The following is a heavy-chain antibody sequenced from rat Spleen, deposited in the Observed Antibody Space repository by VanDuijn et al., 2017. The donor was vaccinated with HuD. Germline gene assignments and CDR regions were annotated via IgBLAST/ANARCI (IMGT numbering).Heavy chain of an antibody. CDR2: ISYDGGGT. CDR3: ARHEADNGGENWFAY. V-gene: IGHV5-20*01. CDR1: GFTFSDYY. J-gene: IGHJ2*01. Sequence: EVQLVESGGGLVQPGRSLKLSCAASGFTFSDYYMAWVRQAPTKGLEWVASISYDGGGTYYPDSVKGRFTISRDNAKSTLYLQMDSLRSEDTASYYCARHEADNGGENWFAYWGQGVMVTASS. D-gene: IGHD1-10*01.